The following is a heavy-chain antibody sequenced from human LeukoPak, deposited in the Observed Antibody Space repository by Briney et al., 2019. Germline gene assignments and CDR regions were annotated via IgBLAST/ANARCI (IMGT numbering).Heavy chain of an antibody. J-gene: IGHJ4*02. D-gene: IGHD5-18*01. CDR3: ARAKGGYSFGLFDY. Sequence: GGSLRLSCAASGFTFSSFWMHWVRQAPGKGLVWVSRIDSDGRITNYADSVKGRFTISRDNAKNTLYLQMNSLRAEDTAVYYCARAKGGYSFGLFDYWGQGTLVTVSS. CDR2: IDSDGRIT. V-gene: IGHV3-74*01. CDR1: GFTFSSFW.